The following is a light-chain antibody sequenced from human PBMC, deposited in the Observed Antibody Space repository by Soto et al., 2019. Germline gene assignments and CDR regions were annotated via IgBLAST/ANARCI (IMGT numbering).Light chain of an antibody. CDR3: PQYNNWPPRT. CDR1: QSVSSS. Sequence: EIVMTQSPATLSVSPGERATLSCRASQSVSSSLAWYQQQPGQAPRLLIYGASTRAAGIPARFSGSGSGTEFNLTISSLQSEDFAVYYCPQYNNWPPRTFGGGTRVEI. J-gene: IGKJ4*01. CDR2: GAS. V-gene: IGKV3-15*01.